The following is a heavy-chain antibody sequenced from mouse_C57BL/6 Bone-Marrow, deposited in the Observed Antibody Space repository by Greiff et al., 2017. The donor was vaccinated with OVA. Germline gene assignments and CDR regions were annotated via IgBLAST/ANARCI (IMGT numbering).Heavy chain of an antibody. V-gene: IGHV3-6*01. J-gene: IGHJ4*01. CDR3: ARDDGYYVYAMDY. CDR2: ISYDGSN. D-gene: IGHD2-3*01. Sequence: EVKLLESGPGLVKPSQSLSLTCSVTGYSITSGYYWNWIRQFPGNKLEWMGYISYDGSNNYNPSLKNRISITRDTSKNQFFLKLNSVTTEDTATYYCARDDGYYVYAMDYWGQGTSVTVSS. CDR1: GYSITSGYY.